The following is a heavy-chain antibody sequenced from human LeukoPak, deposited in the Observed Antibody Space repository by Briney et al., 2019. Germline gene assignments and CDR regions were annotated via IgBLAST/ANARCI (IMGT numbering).Heavy chain of an antibody. CDR3: ARGPFCSSTAGCYFEDWFDP. CDR2: ITWNGDKT. Sequence: GGSLRLSCAASGFNFDDYDMSWVRQVPGKGLEWVSGITWNGDKTGYADSVKGRFAISRDNTKNSPYLQMSSLRAEDTALYYCARGPFCSSTAGCYFEDWFDPWGPGTLVTVSS. CDR1: GFNFDDYD. J-gene: IGHJ5*02. D-gene: IGHD2-2*01. V-gene: IGHV3-20*04.